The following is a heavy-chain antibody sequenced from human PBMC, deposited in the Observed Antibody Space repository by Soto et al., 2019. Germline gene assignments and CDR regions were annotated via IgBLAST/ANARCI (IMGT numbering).Heavy chain of an antibody. CDR3: AKGRGQNWNFDY. J-gene: IGHJ4*02. Sequence: EVQLLESGGGSVQPGGSLRLSCAASGFTFSSYAMHWVRRPPGKGLEWVSSISGSGGTAYYADSVKGRFSISRDSLANTLYLQMNSLRAEETSVYYCAKGRGQNWNFDYWGRGTLVTVSP. CDR2: ISGSGGTA. V-gene: IGHV3-23*01. CDR1: GFTFSSYA. D-gene: IGHD1-1*01.